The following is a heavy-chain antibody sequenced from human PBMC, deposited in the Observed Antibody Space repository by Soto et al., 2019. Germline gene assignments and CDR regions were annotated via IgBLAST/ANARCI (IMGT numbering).Heavy chain of an antibody. D-gene: IGHD3-10*01. CDR1: GGSISSGGYY. V-gene: IGHV4-31*03. Sequence: SETLSLTCTVSGGSISSGGYYWSWIRQHPGKGLEWIGYIYYSGSTYYNPSLKSRVTISVDTSKNQFSLKLSSVTAADTAVYYCARPYDGDLRFDPWGQGTLVTVSS. J-gene: IGHJ5*02. CDR3: ARPYDGDLRFDP. CDR2: IYYSGST.